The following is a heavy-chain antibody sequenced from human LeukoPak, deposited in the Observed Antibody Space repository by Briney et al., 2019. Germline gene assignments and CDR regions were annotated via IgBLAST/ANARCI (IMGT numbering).Heavy chain of an antibody. CDR1: GGSFSGYY. Sequence: PSETLSLTCAVYGGSFSGYYWSWIRQPPGKGLEWIGEINHSGSTNYNPSLKSRVTISVDTSKNQFSLKLSSVTAADTAVYYCARGLNCSSTSCYLHWFDPWGQGTLVTASS. CDR3: ARGLNCSSTSCYLHWFDP. J-gene: IGHJ5*02. V-gene: IGHV4-34*01. D-gene: IGHD2-2*01. CDR2: INHSGST.